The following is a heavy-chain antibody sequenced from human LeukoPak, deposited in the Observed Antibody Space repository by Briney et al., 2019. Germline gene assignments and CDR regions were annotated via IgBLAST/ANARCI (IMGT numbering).Heavy chain of an antibody. Sequence: GGSLRLSCAASGFTFSSYAMHWVRQAPGKGLEWVAVISYDGSNKYYADSVKGRFTISRDNSENTLYLQMNSLRAEDTAVYYCARDLGDGFPDYWGQGTLVTVSS. CDR2: ISYDGSNK. V-gene: IGHV3-30-3*01. CDR1: GFTFSSYA. D-gene: IGHD3-10*01. J-gene: IGHJ4*02. CDR3: ARDLGDGFPDY.